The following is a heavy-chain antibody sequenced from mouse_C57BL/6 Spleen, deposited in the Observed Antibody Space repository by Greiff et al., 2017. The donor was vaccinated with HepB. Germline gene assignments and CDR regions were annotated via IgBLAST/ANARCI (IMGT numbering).Heavy chain of an antibody. Sequence: VQLVESGAELARPGASVKLSCKASGYTFTSYGISWVKQRTGQGLEWIGEIYPRSGNTYYNEKFKGKATLTADKSSSTAYMELRSLTSEDSAVYFCARRIVATDWYFDVWGTGTTVTVSS. D-gene: IGHD1-1*01. CDR3: ARRIVATDWYFDV. V-gene: IGHV1-81*01. CDR2: IYPRSGNT. CDR1: GYTFTSYG. J-gene: IGHJ1*03.